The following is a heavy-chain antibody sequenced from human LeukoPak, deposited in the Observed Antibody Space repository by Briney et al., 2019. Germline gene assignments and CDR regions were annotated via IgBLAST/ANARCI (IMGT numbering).Heavy chain of an antibody. CDR3: ARVSWGYSFDY. J-gene: IGHJ4*02. V-gene: IGHV3-7*01. D-gene: IGHD3-16*01. CDR2: IKQDGSEK. CDR1: GFTFSSYA. Sequence: GGSLTLSCAASGFTFSSYAMSWVRHAPGKGLEWVANIKQDGSEKHYVAYVKGRFTISRDNAKNSLYLQMDSRRAEDTAVCYCARVSWGYSFDYWGQGTLVTVSS.